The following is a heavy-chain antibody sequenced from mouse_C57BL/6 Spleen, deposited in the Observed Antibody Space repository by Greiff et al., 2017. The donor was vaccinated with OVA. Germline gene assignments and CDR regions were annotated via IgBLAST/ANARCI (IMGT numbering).Heavy chain of an antibody. D-gene: IGHD1-1*02. J-gene: IGHJ3*01. Sequence: QVQLKQPGAELVMPGASVKLSCKASGYTFTSYWMHWVKQRPGQGLEWIGEIDPSDSYTNYNQKFKGKSTLTVDKSSITAYMQLSSLTSEDSAVYYWARGGGSLWFAYWGQGTLVTVSA. CDR1: GYTFTSYW. V-gene: IGHV1-69*01. CDR2: IDPSDSYT. CDR3: ARGGGSLWFAY.